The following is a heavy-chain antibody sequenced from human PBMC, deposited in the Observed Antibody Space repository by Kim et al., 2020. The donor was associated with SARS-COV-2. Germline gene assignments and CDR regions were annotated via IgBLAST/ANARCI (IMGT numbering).Heavy chain of an antibody. CDR2: SSSGGNSI. V-gene: IGHV3-48*02. CDR3: TRGGAARPDF. Sequence: GGSLRLSCVASGFTFSTYGMNWVRQAPGKGLEWVSYSSSGGNSINYAVSVKGRFAISRDNARNSLYLQMNSLRDEDTAVYYCTRGGAARPDFWGQGTLVTVSS. J-gene: IGHJ4*02. CDR1: GFTFSTYG. D-gene: IGHD6-6*01.